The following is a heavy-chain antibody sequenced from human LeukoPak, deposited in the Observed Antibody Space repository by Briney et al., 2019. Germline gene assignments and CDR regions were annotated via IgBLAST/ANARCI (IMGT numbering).Heavy chain of an antibody. V-gene: IGHV1-24*01. CDR3: ATDGHRYYYYGMDV. J-gene: IGHJ6*02. CDR1: GYTLTELS. CDR2: FDPEDGET. Sequence: GASVKVSCKVSGYTLTELSMQWVRQAPGKGLEWMGGFDPEDGETIYAQKFQGRVTMTEDTSTDTAYMELSSLRSEDTAVYYCATDGHRYYYYGMDVWGQGTTVTVSS.